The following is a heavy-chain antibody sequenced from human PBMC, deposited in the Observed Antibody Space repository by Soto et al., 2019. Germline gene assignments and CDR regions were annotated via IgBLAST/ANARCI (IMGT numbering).Heavy chain of an antibody. CDR1: GYTFTSYY. Sequence: QVQLVQSGAEVKKPGASVKVSCKASGYTFTSYYMHWVRQAPGQGLEWMGISNPSGGSTSYAQKFRGRVTMTRDTSTSTVYMELSSLRSEDTAVYYCATGEGYCSGGSCFYNDAFDIWGQGTMVTVSS. CDR2: SNPSGGST. D-gene: IGHD2-15*01. V-gene: IGHV1-46*03. CDR3: ATGEGYCSGGSCFYNDAFDI. J-gene: IGHJ3*02.